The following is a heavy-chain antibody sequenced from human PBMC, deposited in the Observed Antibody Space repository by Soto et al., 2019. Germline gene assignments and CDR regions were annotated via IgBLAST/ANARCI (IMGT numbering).Heavy chain of an antibody. J-gene: IGHJ5*02. CDR2: IYHSGTT. Sequence: QVQVQESGQGLVKPSETLSLTCTVSGGSISNYYWSWIRQSPGKGLEWIANIYHSGTTNYNLSLKGRVSISIDSSKNQVSLRLKSVTAADTAVYYCARGGYRTLAWFDPWGQGTLVTVSS. CDR1: GGSISNYY. D-gene: IGHD5-18*01. V-gene: IGHV4-59*01. CDR3: ARGGYRTLAWFDP.